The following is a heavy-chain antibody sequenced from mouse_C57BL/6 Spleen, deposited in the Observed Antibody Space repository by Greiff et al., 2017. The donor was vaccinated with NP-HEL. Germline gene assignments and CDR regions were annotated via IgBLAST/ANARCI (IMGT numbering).Heavy chain of an antibody. V-gene: IGHV5-4*01. Sequence: EVQRVESGGGLVKPGGSLKLSCAASGFTFSSYAISWVRPTPEKRLAWVATIIDGGSSTSSPANVKVRFTISRDNAKNILYLQMSHLKSEDTAMYYCARDQRAMDYWGQGTSVTVSS. CDR3: ARDQRAMDY. CDR1: GFTFSSYA. J-gene: IGHJ4*01. CDR2: IIDGGSST.